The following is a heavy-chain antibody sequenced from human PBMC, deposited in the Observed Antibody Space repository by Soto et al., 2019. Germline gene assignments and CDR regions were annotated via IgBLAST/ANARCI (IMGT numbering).Heavy chain of an antibody. CDR3: ARGGIAVADFYYYMDV. Sequence: GGSLRLSCAASGFTFSSYWMSWVRQAPGKGLEWVANIKQDGSEKYYVDSVKGRFTISRDNAKNSPYLQMNSLRAEDTAVYYCARGGIAVADFYYYMDVWGKGTTVTVSS. CDR2: IKQDGSEK. CDR1: GFTFSSYW. D-gene: IGHD6-19*01. J-gene: IGHJ6*03. V-gene: IGHV3-7*01.